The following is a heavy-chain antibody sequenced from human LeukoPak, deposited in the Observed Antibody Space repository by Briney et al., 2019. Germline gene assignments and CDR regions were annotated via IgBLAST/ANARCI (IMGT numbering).Heavy chain of an antibody. CDR2: ISAYSGNT. CDR1: GYTFTSYG. J-gene: IGHJ4*02. V-gene: IGHV1-18*01. D-gene: IGHD6-13*01. CDR3: ARTRIAAAGTRPFDY. Sequence: ASVKVSCKASGYTFTSYGISWVRQAPGQGLEWMGWISAYSGNTNYAQKLQGRVTMTTDTSTSTAYMELRSLRSDDTAVYYCARTRIAAAGTRPFDYWGQGTLVTVSS.